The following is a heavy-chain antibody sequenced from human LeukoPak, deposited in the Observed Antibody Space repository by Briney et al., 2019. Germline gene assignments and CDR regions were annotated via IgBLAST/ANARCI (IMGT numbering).Heavy chain of an antibody. D-gene: IGHD2-15*01. J-gene: IGHJ4*02. CDR1: GGSLSSGGYS. CDR3: ARGGGYCSGGSCYGSSDY. Sequence: SQTLSLTCAVSGGSLSSGGYSWSWIRQPPGKGLEWIGYIYYSGSTYYNPSLKSRVTISVDTSKNQFSLKLSSVTAADTAVYYCARGGGYCSGGSCYGSSDYWGQGTLVTVSS. V-gene: IGHV4-31*11. CDR2: IYYSGST.